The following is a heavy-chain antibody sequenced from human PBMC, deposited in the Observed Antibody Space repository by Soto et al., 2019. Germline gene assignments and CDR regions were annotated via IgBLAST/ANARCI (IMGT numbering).Heavy chain of an antibody. Sequence: PXDSLTISRKGSGYSFTSYWIGLVRQMPGKGLEWMGIIYPGDSDTRYSPSFQGQVTISADKSISTAYLQWSSLKASDTTMYYCARPRIAARNLLFDYWGQGTLVTVSS. J-gene: IGHJ4*02. D-gene: IGHD6-6*01. CDR2: IYPGDSDT. V-gene: IGHV5-51*03. CDR1: GYSFTSYW. CDR3: ARPRIAARNLLFDY.